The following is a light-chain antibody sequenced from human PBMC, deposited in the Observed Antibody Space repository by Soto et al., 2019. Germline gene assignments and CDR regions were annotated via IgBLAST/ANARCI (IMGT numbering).Light chain of an antibody. CDR1: SSKIGSNF. CDR2: RNN. Sequence: QPVLTQPPSASGHPGQRGTISCSGRSSKIGSNFIYWYQLLPGAATKLLLYRNNQRPSGVPDRFSGSKSGTSASVARSGLWSEDDADYDCTAWYDSLRVRLFCGGTKLTVL. V-gene: IGLV1-47*03. J-gene: IGLJ2*01. CDR3: TAWYDSLRVRL.